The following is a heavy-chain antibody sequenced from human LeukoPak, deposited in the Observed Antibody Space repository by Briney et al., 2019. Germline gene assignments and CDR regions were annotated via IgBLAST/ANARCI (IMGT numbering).Heavy chain of an antibody. J-gene: IGHJ3*02. D-gene: IGHD3-22*01. CDR3: ARGMISDYYDSSGYYRAFDI. Sequence: SETLSLTCAVYGGPFSGYYWSWIRQPPGKGLEWIGEINHSGSTNYNPSLKSRVTISVDTSKNQFSLKLSSVTAADTAVYYCARGMISDYYDSSGYYRAFDIWGQGTMVTVSS. V-gene: IGHV4-34*01. CDR2: INHSGST. CDR1: GGPFSGYY.